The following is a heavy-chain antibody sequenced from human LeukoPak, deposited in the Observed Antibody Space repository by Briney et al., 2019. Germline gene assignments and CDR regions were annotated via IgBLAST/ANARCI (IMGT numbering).Heavy chain of an antibody. CDR1: GFTFSDYY. CDR3: ARGFNYYGSGSPQGY. D-gene: IGHD3-10*01. CDR2: IISSGSTI. J-gene: IGHJ4*02. V-gene: IGHV3-11*01. Sequence: PGGSLRLSCAASGFTFSDYYMSWIRQAPGKGLEWVSYIISSGSTIYYADSVKGRFTISRDNAKNSLYLQMNSLRAEGTAVYYCARGFNYYGSGSPQGYWGQGTLVTVSS.